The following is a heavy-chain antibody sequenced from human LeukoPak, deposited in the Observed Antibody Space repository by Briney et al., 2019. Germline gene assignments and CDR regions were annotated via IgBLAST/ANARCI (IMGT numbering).Heavy chain of an antibody. CDR3: AKDSTFGCTRTSCSLDY. D-gene: IGHD2-2*01. CDR1: GFTFDDYT. Sequence: PGGSLRLSCAASGFTFDDYTMHWVRQAPGKGLEWVSLISWDGGSTYYADSVKGRFTISRDNSKNSLYLQMDSLRTEDTALYYCAKDSTFGCTRTSCSLDYWGQGTLVTVSS. V-gene: IGHV3-43*01. J-gene: IGHJ4*02. CDR2: ISWDGGST.